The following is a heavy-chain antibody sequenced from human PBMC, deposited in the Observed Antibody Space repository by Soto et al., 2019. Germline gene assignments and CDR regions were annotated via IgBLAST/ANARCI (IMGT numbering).Heavy chain of an antibody. V-gene: IGHV1-8*01. D-gene: IGHD2-15*01. Sequence: QVQLVQSGAEVKKPGASVKVSCKASGYTFTSYAINWVRQATGQGLEWMGWMNPNSGNTGYAQKFRGRVTMTKNTPIRKAYLELRSLRSQDTDVYYCAREKSGDYDYWGQGSLVTVSS. J-gene: IGHJ4*02. CDR2: MNPNSGNT. CDR3: AREKSGDYDY. CDR1: GYTFTSYA.